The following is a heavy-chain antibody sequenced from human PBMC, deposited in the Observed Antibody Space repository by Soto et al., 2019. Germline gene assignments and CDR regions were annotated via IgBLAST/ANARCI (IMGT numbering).Heavy chain of an antibody. CDR3: VRHAPDFDWSPQFDY. J-gene: IGHJ4*02. Sequence: SETLSLTCTVSGGSISSSRCHWGWLRQPPGKGLEWIASIKYSGTTFYNPSLKSRVAISVDTSKTQFSLKFNSVTAADTAMYYCVRHAPDFDWSPQFDYWGQGTQVTVSS. CDR1: GGSISSSRCH. V-gene: IGHV4-39*01. D-gene: IGHD3-9*01. CDR2: IKYSGTT.